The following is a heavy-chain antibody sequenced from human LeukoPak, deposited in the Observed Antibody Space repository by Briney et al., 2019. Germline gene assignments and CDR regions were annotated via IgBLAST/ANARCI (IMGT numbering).Heavy chain of an antibody. J-gene: IGHJ4*02. CDR3: AKLDYYDTH. Sequence: GGSLRLSCAASRFTFSSYAMSWVRQAPGKGLEWVSSITGSSASTYYADSVKGRFTISRDNSKNTLYLQMNSLRAEDTAVYFCAKLDYYDTHWGQGTLVTVSS. CDR1: RFTFSSYA. V-gene: IGHV3-23*01. CDR2: ITGSSAST. D-gene: IGHD3-22*01.